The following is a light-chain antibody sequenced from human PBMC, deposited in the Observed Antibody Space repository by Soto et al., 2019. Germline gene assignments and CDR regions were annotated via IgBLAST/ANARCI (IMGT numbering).Light chain of an antibody. CDR1: SVHSSYA. CDR2: LNSDGSH. V-gene: IGLV4-69*01. Sequence: QPVLTQSPSTSASLGASVKLTCTLSSVHSSYAIAWHQQQPEKGPRYLMKLNSDGSHSKGDGIPDRFSGSSSGAERYLTISSLQSEDEADYYCQTWGTGIHVVFGGGTKLTVL. CDR3: QTWGTGIHVV. J-gene: IGLJ2*01.